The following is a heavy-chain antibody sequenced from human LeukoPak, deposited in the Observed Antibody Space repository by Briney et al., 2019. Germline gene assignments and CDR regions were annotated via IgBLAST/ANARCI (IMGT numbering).Heavy chain of an antibody. J-gene: IGHJ6*03. CDR1: GFTFSSYT. V-gene: IGHV3-30*04. D-gene: IGHD1-26*01. CDR2: ISYDGSDK. Sequence: GGSLRLSCAASGFTFSSYTMHWVRQAPGKGLEWVAIISYDGSDKYYADSVKGRFTISRDNSKNTLYLQMNSLRAEDTAVYYCASRGGSYYSYYYMDVWGKGTTVTVSS. CDR3: ASRGGSYYSYYYMDV.